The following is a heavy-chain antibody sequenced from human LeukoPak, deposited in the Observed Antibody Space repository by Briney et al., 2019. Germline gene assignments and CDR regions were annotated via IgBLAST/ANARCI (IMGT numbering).Heavy chain of an antibody. D-gene: IGHD3-10*02. Sequence: ASETLSLTCTVSGGSISSYYWSWIRQPPGKGLEWIGYIYYSGSTNYNPSLKSRVTISVDTSKNQFSLKLSSVTAADTAVYYCARMGDVRWTHDYWGQGTLVTVSS. CDR2: IYYSGST. CDR1: GGSISSYY. CDR3: ARMGDVRWTHDY. J-gene: IGHJ4*02. V-gene: IGHV4-59*01.